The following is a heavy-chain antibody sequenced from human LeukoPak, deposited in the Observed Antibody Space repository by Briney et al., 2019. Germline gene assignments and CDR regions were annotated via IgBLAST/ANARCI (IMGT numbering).Heavy chain of an antibody. D-gene: IGHD4-17*01. CDR2: ISYDGGNK. CDR3: AEAEVTTAYFDY. CDR1: GLPFSSFA. J-gene: IGHJ4*02. Sequence: GGPLRLSCAPSGLPFSSFAMHWVRQAPGRGLEWVAVISYDGGNKYYADSVKGLFTISRDNSKNTLYLQMNSMRAEDTAVYCCAEAEVTTAYFDYWGQGTLVTVSS. V-gene: IGHV3-30-3*02.